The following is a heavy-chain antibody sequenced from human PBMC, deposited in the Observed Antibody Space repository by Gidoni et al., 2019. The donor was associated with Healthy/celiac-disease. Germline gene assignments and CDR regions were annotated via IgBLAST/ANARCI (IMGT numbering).Heavy chain of an antibody. CDR3: ARHGSSWLNWFDP. Sequence: GPGLVKPSETLSLTCTDSGGSISSYYWSWIRQPPGKGLEWIGYIYYSGSTNYNPSLKSRVTISVDTSKNQFSLKLSSVTAADTAVYYCARHGSSWLNWFDPWGQGTLVTVSS. J-gene: IGHJ5*02. CDR2: IYYSGST. V-gene: IGHV4-59*08. CDR1: GGSISSYY. D-gene: IGHD6-13*01.